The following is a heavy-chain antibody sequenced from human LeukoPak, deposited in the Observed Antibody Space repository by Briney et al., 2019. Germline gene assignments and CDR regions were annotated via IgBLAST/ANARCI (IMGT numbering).Heavy chain of an antibody. V-gene: IGHV4-4*07. CDR1: GGSISSYY. D-gene: IGHD2-2*01. Sequence: SETLSLTCTVSGGSISSYYWSWIRQPAGKGLEWIGRIYTTGSTNYNPSLKSRLIMSVDTSKNQFSLKLSSVTAADTAVYYCARETVVVVPAAIDLSTFDIWGQGTMVTVSS. J-gene: IGHJ3*02. CDR3: ARETVVVVPAAIDLSTFDI. CDR2: IYTTGST.